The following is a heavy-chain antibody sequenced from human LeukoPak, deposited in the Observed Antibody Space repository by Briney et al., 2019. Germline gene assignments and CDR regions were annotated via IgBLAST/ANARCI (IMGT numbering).Heavy chain of an antibody. Sequence: SDTLSLTCAVYGGSFSGYYWRWLRQPPGKGLEGIGEINHSGSTNYNPPLKSRVTISVDTSKNQFSLKLSSVTAADTAVYYCARGPRYYGSGSYYKGASFDYWGQGTLVTVSS. CDR1: GGSFSGYY. CDR3: ARGPRYYGSGSYYKGASFDY. V-gene: IGHV4-34*01. J-gene: IGHJ4*02. CDR2: INHSGST. D-gene: IGHD3-10*01.